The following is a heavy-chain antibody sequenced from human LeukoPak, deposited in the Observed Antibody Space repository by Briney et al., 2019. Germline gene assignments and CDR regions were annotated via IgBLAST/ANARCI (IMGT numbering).Heavy chain of an antibody. Sequence: ASVKVSCKASGYTFTSYAMNWVRQAPGQGLEWMEWINTNTGNPTSAQGFTGRFVFSLDTSVSTAYLQISSLKAEDTAVYYCARGLQGNDYVIQHWGQGTLVTVSS. J-gene: IGHJ1*01. CDR3: ARGLQGNDYVIQH. CDR2: INTNTGNP. CDR1: GYTFTSYA. V-gene: IGHV7-4-1*02. D-gene: IGHD4-17*01.